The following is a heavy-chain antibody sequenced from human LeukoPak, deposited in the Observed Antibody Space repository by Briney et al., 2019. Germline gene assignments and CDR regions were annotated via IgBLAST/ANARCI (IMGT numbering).Heavy chain of an antibody. CDR3: ARVAARIYWFDP. Sequence: KPSETLSLTCAVYGGSYSGYYWSWIRQPPGKGLEWIGEINHSGSTSYNPSLKSRVTISVDTSKNQFSLKLSSVTAADTAVYYCARVAARIYWFDPWGQGTLVTVSS. V-gene: IGHV4-34*01. CDR1: GGSYSGYY. CDR2: INHSGST. J-gene: IGHJ5*02. D-gene: IGHD6-6*01.